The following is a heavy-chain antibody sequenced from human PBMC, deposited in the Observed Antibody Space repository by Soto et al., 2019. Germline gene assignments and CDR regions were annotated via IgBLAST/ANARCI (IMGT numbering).Heavy chain of an antibody. CDR3: AHRRCVGAVKNYYYYYMDV. J-gene: IGHJ6*03. Sequence: SGPTLVNPTQTLTLTCTFSGFSLSTSGVGVGWIRQPPGKALEWLALIYWDDDKRYSPSLKSRLTITKDTSKNQVVLAMTNMDPVDTATYYCAHRRCVGAVKNYYYYYMDVWGKGTTVTVSS. D-gene: IGHD4-17*01. CDR1: GFSLSTSGVG. CDR2: IYWDDDK. V-gene: IGHV2-5*02.